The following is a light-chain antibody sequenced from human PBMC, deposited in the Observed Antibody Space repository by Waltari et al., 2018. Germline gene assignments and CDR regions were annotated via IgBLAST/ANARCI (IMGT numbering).Light chain of an antibody. J-gene: IGLJ3*02. CDR1: RSNIGSNS. CDR2: FTD. CDR3: ASWDASLNGWV. Sequence: QSVLTQPPSASGTPGQRVTIACSGARSNIGSNSVNWFQQLPGTAPRLFIYFTDQRPSGVPGRFSGSKSGTSASLVISGLQSGDEADYYCASWDASLNGWVFGGGTKLTVL. V-gene: IGLV1-44*01.